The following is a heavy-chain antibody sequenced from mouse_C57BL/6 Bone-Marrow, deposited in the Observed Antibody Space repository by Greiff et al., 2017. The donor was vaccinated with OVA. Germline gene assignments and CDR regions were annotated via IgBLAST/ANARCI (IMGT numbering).Heavy chain of an antibody. CDR2: IWSGGST. D-gene: IGHD2-3*01. CDR1: GFSLTSYG. Sequence: QVQLKESGPGLVQPSQSLSITCTVSGFSLTSYGVHWVRQSPGKGLEWLGVIWSGGSTDYNAAFISRLSISKDNSKSQVFFKMNSLQADDTAIYYCARNSLYDGYYVWFAYWGQGTLVTVSA. V-gene: IGHV2-2*01. J-gene: IGHJ3*01. CDR3: ARNSLYDGYYVWFAY.